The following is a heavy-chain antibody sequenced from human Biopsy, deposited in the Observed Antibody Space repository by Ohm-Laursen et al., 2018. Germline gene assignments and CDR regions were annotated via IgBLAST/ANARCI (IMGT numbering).Heavy chain of an antibody. CDR2: NIPILGTG. CDR1: GSTFSNYG. J-gene: IGHJ1*01. D-gene: IGHD3-9*01. V-gene: IGHV1-69*06. CDR3: ATKLTGYFHH. Sequence: GASVKVSCKSPGSTFSNYGVNWVRQAPGQGLEWLGGNIPILGTGNYAQKFQDRVTVAADTSTSTATMELRSLRSDDTAVYYCATKLTGYFHHWGQGTLVIVSS.